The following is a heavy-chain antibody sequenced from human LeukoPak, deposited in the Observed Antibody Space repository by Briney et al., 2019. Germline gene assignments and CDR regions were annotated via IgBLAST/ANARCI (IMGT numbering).Heavy chain of an antibody. Sequence: PSETLSLTCTVSGGSISSYYWSWIRQPAGKGLEWIGRIYTSGSTNYNPSLKSRVTMSVDTSKNQFSLKLSSVTAADTAVYYCASAMIRYCSSTSGLCYMDVWGKGPTVTVSS. CDR3: ASAMIRYCSSTSGLCYMDV. CDR1: GGSISSYY. D-gene: IGHD2-2*01. V-gene: IGHV4-4*07. CDR2: IYTSGST. J-gene: IGHJ6*03.